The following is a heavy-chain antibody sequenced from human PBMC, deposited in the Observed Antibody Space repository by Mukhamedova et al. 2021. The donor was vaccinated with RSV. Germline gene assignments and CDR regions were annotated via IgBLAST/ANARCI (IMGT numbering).Heavy chain of an antibody. Sequence: SGSTNYNPSLKSRVTMSVDTSKKQFSLKLSSVTAADTAVYYCARGRNYYDTRACYYALEYWGQGNRVTVSS. CDR3: ARGRNYYDTRACYYALEY. D-gene: IGHD3-22*01. J-gene: IGHJ4*02. V-gene: IGHV4-4*07. CDR2: SGST.